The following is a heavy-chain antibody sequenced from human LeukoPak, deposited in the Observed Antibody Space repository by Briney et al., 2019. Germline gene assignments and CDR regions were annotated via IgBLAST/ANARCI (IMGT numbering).Heavy chain of an antibody. J-gene: IGHJ5*02. CDR2: INHSGST. D-gene: IGHD3-10*01. CDR1: GGSFRGYY. CDR3: ASCGVTTVTNWFDP. V-gene: IGHV4-34*01. Sequence: PSETLSLTCAVYGGSFRGYYWSWIRQPPGKGLEWIGEINHSGSTNYNPSLKSRVTISVDTSKNQFSLKLSSVTAADTAVYYCASCGVTTVTNWFDPWGQGTLVTVSS.